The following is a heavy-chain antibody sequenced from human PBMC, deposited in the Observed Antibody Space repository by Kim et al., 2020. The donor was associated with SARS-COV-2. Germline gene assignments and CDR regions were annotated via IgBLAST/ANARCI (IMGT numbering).Heavy chain of an antibody. CDR2: ISGSGGST. Sequence: GGSLRLSCAASGFTFSSYAMSWVRQAPGKGLEWVSAISGSGGSTYYGDSVKGRFTISRDNSKNTLYLQMNSLRAEDTAVYYCAKDVLLWFGELAPAMDVWGQGTTVTVSS. J-gene: IGHJ6*02. V-gene: IGHV3-23*01. CDR1: GFTFSSYA. D-gene: IGHD3-10*01. CDR3: AKDVLLWFGELAPAMDV.